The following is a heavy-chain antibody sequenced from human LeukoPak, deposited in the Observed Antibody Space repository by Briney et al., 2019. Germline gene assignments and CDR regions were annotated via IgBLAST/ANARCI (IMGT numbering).Heavy chain of an antibody. V-gene: IGHV3-30*18. CDR1: GFTFSSYG. D-gene: IGHD6-19*01. J-gene: IGHJ5*02. Sequence: GGSLRLSCAASGFTFSSYGMHWVRQAPGKGLEWVAVISYDGSNKYYADSVKGRFTISRDNSKNTLYLQMNSLRAEDTAVYYCAKGSVLTGYSSGWYSENWFDPWGQGTLVTVSS. CDR2: ISYDGSNK. CDR3: AKGSVLTGYSSGWYSENWFDP.